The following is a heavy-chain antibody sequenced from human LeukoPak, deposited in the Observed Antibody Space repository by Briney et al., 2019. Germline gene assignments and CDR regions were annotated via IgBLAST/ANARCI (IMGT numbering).Heavy chain of an antibody. J-gene: IGHJ4*02. CDR2: INPNSGDT. CDR3: ARDWDYDTLTGYSAY. V-gene: IGHV1-2*02. CDR1: GYTFTDYY. D-gene: IGHD3-9*01. Sequence: RASVKVSCKASGYTFTDYYMHWVRQAPGQGLEWMGWINPNSGDTNYAQKFQGRVTMTRDTSITTAYMELRSLRSDDTAVYYCARDWDYDTLTGYSAYWGQGTLVTVSS.